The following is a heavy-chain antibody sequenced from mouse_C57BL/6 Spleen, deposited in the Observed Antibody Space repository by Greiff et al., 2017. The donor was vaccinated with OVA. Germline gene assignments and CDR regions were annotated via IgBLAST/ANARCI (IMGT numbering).Heavy chain of an antibody. V-gene: IGHV2-6-1*01. J-gene: IGHJ2*01. Sequence: VQLQQSGPGLVAPSQSLSITCTVSGFSLTSYGVHWVRQPPGKGLEWLVVIWSDGSTTYNSALKSRLSISKDNSKSQVFLKMNSLQTDDTAMYDCARQGGYDERLDYWGQGTTLTVSS. D-gene: IGHD2-2*01. CDR2: IWSDGST. CDR1: GFSLTSYG. CDR3: ARQGGYDERLDY.